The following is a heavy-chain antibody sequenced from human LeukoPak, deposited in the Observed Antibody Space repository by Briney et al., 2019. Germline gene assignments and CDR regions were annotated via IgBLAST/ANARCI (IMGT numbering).Heavy chain of an antibody. D-gene: IGHD3-10*01. CDR3: AKEYDSGGYGAYSDY. CDR1: KFTFSNYG. Sequence: GGSLRLSCTASKFTFSNYGMQWVRQAPGKGLEWVAVISSDGGTKYYADSVKGRFTLSRDNSRNTLDLQMNSLGPEDTAVYYCAKEYDSGGYGAYSDYWGQGTLVTVPS. V-gene: IGHV3-30*18. J-gene: IGHJ4*02. CDR2: ISSDGGTK.